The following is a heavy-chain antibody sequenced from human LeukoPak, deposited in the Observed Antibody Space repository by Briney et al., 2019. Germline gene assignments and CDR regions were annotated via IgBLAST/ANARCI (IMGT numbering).Heavy chain of an antibody. Sequence: ASVKVSCKVSGYTLTELSMHWVRQAPGKGLEWMGGFDPEDGETIYAQKFQGRVTMTEDTSTDTAYVELSSLRSEDTAVYYCATVMAVAGTARPLPRIWGQGTMVTVSS. V-gene: IGHV1-24*01. J-gene: IGHJ3*02. CDR3: ATVMAVAGTARPLPRI. D-gene: IGHD6-19*01. CDR1: GYTLTELS. CDR2: FDPEDGET.